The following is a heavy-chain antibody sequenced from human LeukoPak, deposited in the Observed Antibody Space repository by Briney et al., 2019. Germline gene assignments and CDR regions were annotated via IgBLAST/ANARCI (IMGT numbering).Heavy chain of an antibody. CDR3: ARDGCGGDCYWGFDY. CDR1: GFTFSSYA. D-gene: IGHD2-21*02. J-gene: IGHJ4*02. CDR2: ISYDGSNK. V-gene: IGHV3-30*04. Sequence: GRSLRLSCAASGFTFSSYAMHWVRQAPGKGLEWVAVISYDGSNKYYADSVKGRFTISRDNSKNTLYLQMNSLRAEDTAVYYCARDGCGGDCYWGFDYWGQGTLVIVSS.